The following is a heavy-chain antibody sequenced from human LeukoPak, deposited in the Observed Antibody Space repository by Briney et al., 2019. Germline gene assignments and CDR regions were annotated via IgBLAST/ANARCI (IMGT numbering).Heavy chain of an antibody. D-gene: IGHD6-19*01. J-gene: IGHJ3*01. CDR2: VKLDGSEK. CDR3: AKEIWGSSGWYGSAFDF. CDR1: GFTFHNYW. Sequence: GGSLRLSCVASGFTFHNYWMSWVRQAPGKGLEWVANVKLDGSEKYYVDSVKGRFTISRGNAKNSVFLQMNSLRAEDTAVYYCAKEIWGSSGWYGSAFDFWGQGTKVTVSS. V-gene: IGHV3-7*01.